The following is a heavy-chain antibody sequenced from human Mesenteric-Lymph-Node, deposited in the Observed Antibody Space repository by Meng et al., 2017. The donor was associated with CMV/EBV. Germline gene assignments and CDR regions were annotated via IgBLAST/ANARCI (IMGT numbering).Heavy chain of an antibody. CDR2: IYHSGST. CDR1: SNW. Sequence: SNWWSWVRQPPGKGLEWIGEIYHSGSTNYNPSLKSRVTISVDKSKNQFSLKLSSVTAADTAVYYCARGRQYYGSGSYPPWAFYFDYWGQGTLVTVSS. CDR3: ARGRQYYGSGSYPPWAFYFDY. V-gene: IGHV4-4*02. J-gene: IGHJ4*02. D-gene: IGHD3-10*01.